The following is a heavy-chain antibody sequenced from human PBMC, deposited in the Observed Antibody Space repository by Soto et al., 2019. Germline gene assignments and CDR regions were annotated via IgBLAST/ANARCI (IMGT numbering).Heavy chain of an antibody. V-gene: IGHV4-30-4*01. Sequence: PSETLSLTCTVSGGSISSGDYYWSWIRQPPGKGLEWIGYIYYSGSTYYNPSLKSRVTISVDTSKNQFSLKLSSVTAADTAVYYCAREIGYYGSGSYYKLIDYWGQGTLVTVSS. CDR2: IYYSGST. J-gene: IGHJ4*02. D-gene: IGHD3-10*01. CDR1: GGSISSGDYY. CDR3: AREIGYYGSGSYYKLIDY.